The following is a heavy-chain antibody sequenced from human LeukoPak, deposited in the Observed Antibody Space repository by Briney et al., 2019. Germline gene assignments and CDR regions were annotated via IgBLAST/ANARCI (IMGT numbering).Heavy chain of an antibody. Sequence: SETLSLTCTVSGGSISSYYWSWIRQPAGKGLEWIGRIYTSGSTNYNPSLKSRVTISVDTSKNQFSLKLSSVTAADTAVYYCARVGAMTTVTSEAFDIWGQGTMVTVSS. D-gene: IGHD4-17*01. CDR1: GGSISSYY. CDR3: ARVGAMTTVTSEAFDI. J-gene: IGHJ3*02. V-gene: IGHV4-4*07. CDR2: IYTSGST.